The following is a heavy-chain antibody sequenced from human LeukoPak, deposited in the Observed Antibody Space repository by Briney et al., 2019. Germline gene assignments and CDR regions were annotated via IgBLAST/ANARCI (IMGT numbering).Heavy chain of an antibody. CDR1: GFTFSNYA. CDR3: AKTSGGNY. D-gene: IGHD2-15*01. V-gene: IGHV3-23*01. J-gene: IGHJ4*02. Sequence: GSLRLSCAASGFTFSNYAMSWVRQAPGKGLEWVSGINSGGDSTYYADSVKGRFTISRDNTRDTLYLQMNSLRAEDTAVYYCAKTSGGNYWGQGTLVTVSS. CDR2: INSGGDST.